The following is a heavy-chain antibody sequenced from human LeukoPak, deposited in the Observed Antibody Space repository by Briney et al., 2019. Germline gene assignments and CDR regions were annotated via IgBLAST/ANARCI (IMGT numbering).Heavy chain of an antibody. J-gene: IGHJ6*02. V-gene: IGHV4-59*01. CDR2: MFYNGNT. CDR3: ARLTREDGVDV. Sequence: SETLSLTCNVSGGSINGYYWTWIRQPPGKGLEWIGYMFYNGNTNYSPSLKSRVTISLDTSKSQISMRLTSVTAADTGVYHCARLTREDGVDVWGQGTTVTVSS. CDR1: GGSINGYY.